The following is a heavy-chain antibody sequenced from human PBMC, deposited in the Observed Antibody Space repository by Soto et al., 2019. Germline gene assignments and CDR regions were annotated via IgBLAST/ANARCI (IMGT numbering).Heavy chain of an antibody. J-gene: IGHJ5*02. Sequence: QVQLQESGPGLVKPSQTLSLTCTVSGGSISSGDYYWSWIRQHPGKGLEWIGTIYFSWTTYYNPSLKSRVTMAVDTTKSQFSLKLSSVTAADTAVYYCARRDRSGFSYWLDTWGQGTLVTVSS. CDR1: GGSISSGDYY. D-gene: IGHD3-22*01. V-gene: IGHV4-31*03. CDR3: ARRDRSGFSYWLDT. CDR2: IYFSWTT.